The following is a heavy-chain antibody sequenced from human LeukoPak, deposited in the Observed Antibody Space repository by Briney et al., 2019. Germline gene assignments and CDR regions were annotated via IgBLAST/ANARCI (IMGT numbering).Heavy chain of an antibody. Sequence: GGSLRLSCAASGFTFSSYAMSWVRQAPGKGLEWVSAISGSGGSTYYADSVKGRFAISRDNSKNTLYLQMNSLKTEDTAVYYCTRDLSTMIVVVLGAWGQGTLVTVSS. J-gene: IGHJ4*02. CDR2: ISGSGGST. V-gene: IGHV3-23*01. CDR3: TRDLSTMIVVVLGA. CDR1: GFTFSSYA. D-gene: IGHD3-22*01.